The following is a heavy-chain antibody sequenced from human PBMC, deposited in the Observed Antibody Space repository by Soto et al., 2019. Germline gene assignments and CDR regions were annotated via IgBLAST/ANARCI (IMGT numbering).Heavy chain of an antibody. CDR3: ARGKDIILMTLDV. D-gene: IGHD2-8*01. V-gene: IGHV4-59*01. J-gene: IGHJ6*02. Sequence: PSETLSLTYTVSGGSISGYYWSWIRQPPGKGLEYIGYIYYSGSTNYNPSLKSRVTISVDTSKNQFSLKLTSATTADTAVYYCARGKDIILMTLDVWGQGTTVTVSS. CDR1: GGSISGYY. CDR2: IYYSGST.